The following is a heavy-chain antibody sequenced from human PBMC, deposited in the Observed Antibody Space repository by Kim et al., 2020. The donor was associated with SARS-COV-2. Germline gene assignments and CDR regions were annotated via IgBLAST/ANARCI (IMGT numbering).Heavy chain of an antibody. CDR2: ISHSGVNT. D-gene: IGHD6-13*01. CDR3: ATDLRYGNSG. Sequence: GGSLRLSCAASGFTFSTYAMNWVRQAPGKGLEWVSTISHSGVNTHYADSVQGRFTISRDNSENTLFLQMNSLRAEDTAVYYCATDLRYGNSGRGQGTLVTVSS. V-gene: IGHV3-23*01. CDR1: GFTFSTYA. J-gene: IGHJ1*01.